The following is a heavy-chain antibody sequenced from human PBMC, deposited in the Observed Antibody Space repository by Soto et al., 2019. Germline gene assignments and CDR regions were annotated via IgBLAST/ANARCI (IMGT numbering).Heavy chain of an antibody. Sequence: QVQLQESGPGLVKPSQTLSLTCTVSGGSISSGDYYWTWIRQLPGKGLEWIGYIYYAGTTYYNPYRKSRLTKSVDTTNRQFTLKLKSVTVADAAFYYCARMFHQYDSGWRSNHYNFDYWGQGTLVTVSS. V-gene: IGHV4-31*03. J-gene: IGHJ4*02. CDR1: GGSISSGDYY. D-gene: IGHD3-16*02. CDR3: ARMFHQYDSGWRSNHYNFDY. CDR2: IYYAGTT.